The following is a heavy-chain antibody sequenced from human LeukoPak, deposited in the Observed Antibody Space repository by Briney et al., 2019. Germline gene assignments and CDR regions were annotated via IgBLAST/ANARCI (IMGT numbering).Heavy chain of an antibody. J-gene: IGHJ4*02. V-gene: IGHV4-39*07. CDR2: MYYSGST. Sequence: SQTLSLTCTVSGGSISSSNYYWGWIRQPPGKGLEWIGSMYYSGSTNYNPSLKSRVTISVDTSKNQFSLKLSSVTAADTAVYYCARSGYSYGEPFDYWGQGTLVTVSS. CDR3: ARSGYSYGEPFDY. CDR1: GGSISSSNYY. D-gene: IGHD5-18*01.